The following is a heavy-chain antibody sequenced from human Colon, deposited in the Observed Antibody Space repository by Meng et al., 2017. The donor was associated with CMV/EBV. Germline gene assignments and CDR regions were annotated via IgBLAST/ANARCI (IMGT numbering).Heavy chain of an antibody. CDR1: SDAISGRSYY. CDR3: ARMALHWYFDL. V-gene: IGHV4-39*07. J-gene: IGHJ2*01. Sequence: QGPGQGLVTPSPSLSLTCTVASDAISGRSYYWGWIRQPPGKGLEWIASIYYTGNDYHNPSLKSRVTISIDTSNNQFSLRLTSVTAADTAVYYCARMALHWYFDLWGRGTLVTVSS. CDR2: IYYTGND. D-gene: IGHD5-24*01.